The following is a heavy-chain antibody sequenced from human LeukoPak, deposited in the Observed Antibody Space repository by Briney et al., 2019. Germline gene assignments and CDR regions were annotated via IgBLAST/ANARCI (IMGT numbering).Heavy chain of an antibody. CDR2: IYTSGST. CDR3: ARDRARITIFGVESGYFDY. Sequence: SETLSLTCTVSGGSISSYYWSWIRQPAGKGLEWIGRIYTSGSTNHNPSLKSRVTMSVDTSKNQFSLKLSSVTAADTAVYYCARDRARITIFGVESGYFDYWGQGTLVTVSS. CDR1: GGSISSYY. D-gene: IGHD3-3*01. V-gene: IGHV4-4*07. J-gene: IGHJ4*02.